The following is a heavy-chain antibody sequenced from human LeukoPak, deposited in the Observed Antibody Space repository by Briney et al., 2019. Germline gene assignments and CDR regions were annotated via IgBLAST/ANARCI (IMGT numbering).Heavy chain of an antibody. D-gene: IGHD3-3*01. Sequence: PSETLSLTCTVSGGSISGSNYYWSWIRQPAGKGLEWIGYIYYSGSTNYNPSLKSRVTISVDTSKNQFSLKLSSVTAADTAVYYCARVLLSNYDFWSGYSNWFDPWGQGTLVTVSS. CDR3: ARVLLSNYDFWSGYSNWFDP. CDR2: IYYSGST. V-gene: IGHV4-61*10. CDR1: GGSISGSNYY. J-gene: IGHJ5*02.